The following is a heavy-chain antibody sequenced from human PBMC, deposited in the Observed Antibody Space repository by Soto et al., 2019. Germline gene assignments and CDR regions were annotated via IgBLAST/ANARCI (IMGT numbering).Heavy chain of an antibody. CDR3: VHSRCGGDCLRSYSSHYYYGMDV. V-gene: IGHV2-5*02. D-gene: IGHD2-21*02. CDR1: GFSLSTGGLG. CDR2: IYWDDDK. Sequence: QITLKESGPPLVKPTQTLTLTCTFSGFSLSTGGLGVGWIRQPPGKALEWLALIYWDDDKRYSPSLKSRLTITKDTSKNQVVLTMTNMDPVDTATYYCVHSRCGGDCLRSYSSHYYYGMDVWGQGTTVTVSS. J-gene: IGHJ6*02.